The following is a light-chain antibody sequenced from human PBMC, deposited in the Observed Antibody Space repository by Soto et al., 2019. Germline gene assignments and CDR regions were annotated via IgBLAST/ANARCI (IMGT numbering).Light chain of an antibody. Sequence: EIVSTQSPGTLSFSPGERATLSCRASQSVSSSYLAWYQQKPGQAPRLLIYGASSRATGIPDRFSGSGSGTDFTLTISRLEPEDFAVYYCQQYGSSPTTFGQGTKVDIK. CDR2: GAS. V-gene: IGKV3-20*01. CDR3: QQYGSSPTT. J-gene: IGKJ1*01. CDR1: QSVSSSY.